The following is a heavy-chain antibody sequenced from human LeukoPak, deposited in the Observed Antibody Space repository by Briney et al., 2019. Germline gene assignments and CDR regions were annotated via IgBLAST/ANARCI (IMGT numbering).Heavy chain of an antibody. V-gene: IGHV4-4*08. CDR1: GDSISSSY. CDR2: IYDRGNT. CDR3: VSPRGFSYGYFDY. D-gene: IGHD5-18*01. Sequence: SETLSLTCTVSGDSISSSYWNWIRQPPGQGLEWLGRIYDRGNTIYNPSLTSRVTISADTSKNQFSLTLGSVSATDTAVYYCVSPRGFSYGYFDYWGQGTLVTVSS. J-gene: IGHJ4*02.